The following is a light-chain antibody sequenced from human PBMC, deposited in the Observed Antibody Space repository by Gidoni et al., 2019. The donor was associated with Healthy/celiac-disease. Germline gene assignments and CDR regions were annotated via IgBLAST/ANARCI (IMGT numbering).Light chain of an antibody. CDR3: MQGTHWPPA. CDR2: KVS. Sequence: DVVMTQSPLSLPVTLGQPASISCRSSQSLLYSDGNTYLNLFQQRPGQSPRRLIYKVSNRDSGVPDRFSGSGSGTDFTLKISRVEAEDVGVYYCMQGTHWPPAFGQGTKVEIK. CDR1: QSLLYSDGNTY. J-gene: IGKJ1*01. V-gene: IGKV2-30*01.